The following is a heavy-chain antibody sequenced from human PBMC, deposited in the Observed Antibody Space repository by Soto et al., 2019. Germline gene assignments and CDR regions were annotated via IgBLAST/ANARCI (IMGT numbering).Heavy chain of an antibody. CDR3: ARACSSTSCYPYYYYYYYMDV. D-gene: IGHD2-2*01. Sequence: QVQLVQSGAEVKKPGSSVKVSCKASGGTFSSYTISWVRQAPGQGLEWMGRIIPILGIANYAQKFQGRVTITADKATSTAYRELSSLRSEDTAGYYCARACSSTSCYPYYYYYYYMDVWGKGTTVTVSS. CDR2: IIPILGIA. V-gene: IGHV1-69*02. CDR1: GGTFSSYT. J-gene: IGHJ6*03.